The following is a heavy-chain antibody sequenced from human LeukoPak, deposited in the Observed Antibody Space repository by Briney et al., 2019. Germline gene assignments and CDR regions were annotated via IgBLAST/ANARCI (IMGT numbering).Heavy chain of an antibody. V-gene: IGHV3-53*01. CDR2: IYAAGSI. CDR1: GFTVTGAY. J-gene: IGHJ4*02. D-gene: IGHD5-24*01. CDR3: VRHRDGYNFWFFEY. Sequence: GGSLRLSCAASGFTVTGAYISWVRRAPGKGPEWVSIIYAAGSIYYADSVKGRFTISRDPSRNTVFLQMDSLTAEDTAFYYCVRHRDGYNFWFFEYWGLGTLVTVSS.